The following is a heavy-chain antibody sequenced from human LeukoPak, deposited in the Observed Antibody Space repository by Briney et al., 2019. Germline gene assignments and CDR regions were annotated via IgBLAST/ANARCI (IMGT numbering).Heavy chain of an antibody. CDR1: GYTFTGYY. D-gene: IGHD2-2*01. V-gene: IGHV1-2*04. CDR2: INPNSGGT. J-gene: IGHJ6*02. Sequence: ASVKVSCKASGYTFTGYYMHWVRQAPGQGLEWMGWINPNSGGTNYAQKFQGWVTMTRDTSISTAYMELSRLRSDDTAVYYCARDRGVDCSSTSCYAIRYPNYYYGMDVWGQGTTVTVSS. CDR3: ARDRGVDCSSTSCYAIRYPNYYYGMDV.